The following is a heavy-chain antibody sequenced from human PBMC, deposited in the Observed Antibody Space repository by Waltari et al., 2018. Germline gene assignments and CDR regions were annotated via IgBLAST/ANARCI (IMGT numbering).Heavy chain of an antibody. D-gene: IGHD1-1*01. V-gene: IGHV3-30*04. Sequence: QVQLVESGGGVVQPGRSLRLSCAVSGITFSDYAMHWVRQAPGKGLEWVALISYDVRNKYYAGSVKGRFTISRDNAKNMLYLQMNSLRAEDTALYYCARWKNSEGLTDWGQGTLVTVSS. J-gene: IGHJ4*02. CDR1: GITFSDYA. CDR3: ARWKNSEGLTD. CDR2: ISYDVRNK.